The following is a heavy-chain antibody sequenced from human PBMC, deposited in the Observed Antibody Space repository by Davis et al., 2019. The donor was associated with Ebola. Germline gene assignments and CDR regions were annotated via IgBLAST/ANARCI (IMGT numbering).Heavy chain of an antibody. J-gene: IGHJ6*02. CDR3: AGHRYYYYGMDV. CDR2: IDPSDSYT. V-gene: IGHV5-10-1*01. Sequence: GESLKISCKASGYSVTTYWISWVRQMPGKGLEWMGRIDPSDSYTNYSPSFQGHVTISADKSISTAYLQWSSLKASDTAMYYCAGHRYYYYGMDVWGQGTTVTVSS. D-gene: IGHD1-14*01. CDR1: GYSVTTYW.